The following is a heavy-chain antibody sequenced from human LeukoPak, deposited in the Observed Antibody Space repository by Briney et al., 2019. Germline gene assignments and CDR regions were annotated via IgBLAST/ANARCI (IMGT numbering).Heavy chain of an antibody. V-gene: IGHV4-30-2*01. CDR2: IYHSGST. Sequence: SETLSLTCAVSGGSISSGGYSWSWIRQPPGKGLEWIGYIYHSGSTYYNPSLKSRVTISVDTSKNQFSLKLSSVTAADTAVYYCARDWVVPGLDYYYGMDVWGQGTTVTVSS. CDR3: ARDWVVPGLDYYYGMDV. CDR1: GGSISSGGYS. J-gene: IGHJ6*02. D-gene: IGHD6-19*01.